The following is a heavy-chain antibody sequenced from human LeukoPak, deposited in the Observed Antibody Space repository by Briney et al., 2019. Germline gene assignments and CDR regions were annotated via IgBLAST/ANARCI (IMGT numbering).Heavy chain of an antibody. V-gene: IGHV3-48*03. D-gene: IGHD3-22*01. CDR1: GFTFSNYE. J-gene: IGHJ4*02. CDR2: MTSSGSSI. Sequence: PGGSLRLSCAASGFTFSNYEMNWVRQAPGKGLEWVSSMTSSGSSIYYADSVKGRFTISRDNAKNSLYLQMNSLGAEDTAVYYCAGQYGVIVVAGGQGTLVTVSS. CDR3: AGQYGVIVVA.